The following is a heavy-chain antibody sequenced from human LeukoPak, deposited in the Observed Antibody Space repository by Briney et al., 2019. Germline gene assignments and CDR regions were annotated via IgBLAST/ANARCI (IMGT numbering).Heavy chain of an antibody. J-gene: IGHJ4*02. CDR2: IYSSGSA. Sequence: SETLSLTCTVSGGSISGYYWSWVRQPAGKGLEWIGRIYSSGSANYNPSLKSRVTMSVDTSNNQFSLKLTSVSAADTAVYYCAREYGDLDYWGQGTLVTVSS. V-gene: IGHV4-4*07. CDR1: GGSISGYY. CDR3: AREYGDLDY. D-gene: IGHD4-17*01.